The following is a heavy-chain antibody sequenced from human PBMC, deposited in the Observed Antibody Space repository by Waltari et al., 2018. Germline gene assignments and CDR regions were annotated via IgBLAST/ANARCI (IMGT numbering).Heavy chain of an antibody. CDR3: ARSRGAGTDAFDI. Sequence: QLQLQESGPGLVKPSETLSLTCTVSGGSISSSSYYWGWIRQPPGKGLEWIGSIYYSGGTYYNPSLKSRVTISVDTSKNQFSLKLSSVTAADTAVYYCARSRGAGTDAFDIWGQGTMVTVSS. CDR1: GGSISSSSYY. V-gene: IGHV4-39*07. D-gene: IGHD3-10*01. J-gene: IGHJ3*02. CDR2: IYYSGGT.